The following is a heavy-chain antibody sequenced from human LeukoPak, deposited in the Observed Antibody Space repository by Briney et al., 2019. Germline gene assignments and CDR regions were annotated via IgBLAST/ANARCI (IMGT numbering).Heavy chain of an antibody. V-gene: IGHV1-69*06. CDR3: ARDLYSSREREGG. Sequence: GASVKVSCKASGYTFTSYYMHWVRQAPGQGLEWMGGIIPIFGTANYAQKFQGRVTITADKSTSTAYMELSSLRSEDTAVYYCARDLYSSREREGGWGQGTLVTVSS. J-gene: IGHJ4*02. D-gene: IGHD6-13*01. CDR1: GYTFTSYY. CDR2: IIPIFGTA.